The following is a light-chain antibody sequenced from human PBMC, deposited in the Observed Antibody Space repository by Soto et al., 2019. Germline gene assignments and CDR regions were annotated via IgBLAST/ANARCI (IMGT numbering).Light chain of an antibody. Sequence: QSALTQPRSLSGSPGHSVTISCTGTSGDVGGYDYVAWYQQRAGEARQLMIYDVTKRPSGVPDRFSGSKSGNTAFLTISGLHSEDEADYYCSSYAGSYLWVFGGGTKVTVL. CDR1: SGDVGGYDY. V-gene: IGLV2-11*01. J-gene: IGLJ3*02. CDR2: DVT. CDR3: SSYAGSYLWV.